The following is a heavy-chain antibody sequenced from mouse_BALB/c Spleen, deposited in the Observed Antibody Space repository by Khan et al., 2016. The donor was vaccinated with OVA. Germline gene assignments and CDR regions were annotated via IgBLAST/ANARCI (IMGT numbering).Heavy chain of an antibody. Sequence: QVQLQQSGAELVKPGASVKLSCKASGYTFTSYDINWVRQRPEQGLEWIGWIFPGDGSTKYNEKFKGKATLTSDKSSSTAYMQLSRLTSEDSAVYFSARHCYGSILYWYFDVWGAGTTVTVSS. D-gene: IGHD1-1*01. CDR3: ARHCYGSILYWYFDV. CDR2: IFPGDGST. V-gene: IGHV1-85*01. CDR1: GYTFTSYD. J-gene: IGHJ1*01.